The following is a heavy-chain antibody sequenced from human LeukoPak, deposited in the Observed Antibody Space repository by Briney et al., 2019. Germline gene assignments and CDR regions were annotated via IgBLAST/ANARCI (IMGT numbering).Heavy chain of an antibody. J-gene: IGHJ3*02. CDR1: GGSISSYY. CDR2: IYTSGST. CDR3: ARDRYSSGWYGKAFDI. D-gene: IGHD6-19*01. Sequence: SSETLSLTCTVSGGSISSYYWSWIRQPAGKGLEWIGRIYTSGSTNYNPSLKSRVTMSVDTSKNQFSLKLSSVTAADTAVYYCARDRYSSGWYGKAFDIWGQGTMVTVSS. V-gene: IGHV4-4*07.